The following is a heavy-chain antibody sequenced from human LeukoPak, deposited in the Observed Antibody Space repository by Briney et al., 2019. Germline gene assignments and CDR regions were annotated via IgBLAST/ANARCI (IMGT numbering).Heavy chain of an antibody. V-gene: IGHV1-69*06. CDR3: ARDSGITVTTGVFDY. J-gene: IGHJ4*02. CDR2: IIPIFGTA. D-gene: IGHD4-11*01. Sequence: SVKVSCKASGYTFTSYYMHWVRQAPGQGLEWMGGIIPIFGTANYAQKFQGRVTITADKSTSTAYMELSSLRSEDTAVYYCARDSGITVTTGVFDYWGQGTLVTVSS. CDR1: GYTFTSYY.